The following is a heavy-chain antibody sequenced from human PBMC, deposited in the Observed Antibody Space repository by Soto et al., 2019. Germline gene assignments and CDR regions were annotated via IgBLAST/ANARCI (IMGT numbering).Heavy chain of an antibody. Sequence: QVQLVESGGGVVQPGRSLRLSCAASGFTFSSYGMHWVRQAPGKGLEWVAVISYDGSNKYYADSVKGRFTISRDNSKNTLYQQMNSLRAEDTAVYYCAKTPREYSSSDWYFDLWGRGTLVTVSS. CDR2: ISYDGSNK. J-gene: IGHJ2*01. CDR1: GFTFSSYG. V-gene: IGHV3-30*18. CDR3: AKTPREYSSSDWYFDL. D-gene: IGHD6-13*01.